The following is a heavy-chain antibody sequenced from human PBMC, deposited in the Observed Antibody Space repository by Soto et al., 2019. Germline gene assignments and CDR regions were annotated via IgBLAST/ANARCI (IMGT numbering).Heavy chain of an antibody. V-gene: IGHV4-59*11. CDR1: GGSISSHY. J-gene: IGHJ6*02. CDR2: IYYRGRT. D-gene: IGHD1-26*01. Sequence: LCGGSISSHYWSWVRQAPGQGLEWIGHIYYRGRTKYNPSLKSRGTISVDTSKNQFSLKLNSVSTADTAVYYCARDGREASGMDVWGQGTNVTVSS. CDR3: ARDGREASGMDV.